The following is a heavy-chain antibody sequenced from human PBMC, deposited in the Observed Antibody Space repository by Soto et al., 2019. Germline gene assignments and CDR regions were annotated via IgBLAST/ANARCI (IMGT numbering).Heavy chain of an antibody. J-gene: IGHJ6*02. V-gene: IGHV1-69*02. Sequence: SVKGSCKASGGAFSSYIISRVRQAPGQGLEWMGRIIPILGIANYAQKFQGRVTITADKSTSTAYMELSSLRSEDTSVYYCANKDYDSSEYYYYGMDVWGQGTTVTVSS. D-gene: IGHD3-22*01. CDR1: GGAFSSYI. CDR3: ANKDYDSSEYYYYGMDV. CDR2: IIPILGIA.